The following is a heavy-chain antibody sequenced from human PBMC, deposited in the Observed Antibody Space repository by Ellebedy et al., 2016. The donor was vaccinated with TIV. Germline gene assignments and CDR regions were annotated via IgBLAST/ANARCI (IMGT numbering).Heavy chain of an antibody. CDR3: ARDLTMVRGVIISSPGY. V-gene: IGHV1-46*01. Sequence: AASVKVSCKASGYTFTSYYMHWVRQAPGQGLEWMGIINPSGCSTSSAQKFQGRVTMTRDTSTSTVYMELSSLRSEDTAVYYCARDLTMVRGVIISSPGYWGQGTLVTVSS. CDR2: INPSGCST. CDR1: GYTFTSYY. J-gene: IGHJ4*02. D-gene: IGHD3-10*01.